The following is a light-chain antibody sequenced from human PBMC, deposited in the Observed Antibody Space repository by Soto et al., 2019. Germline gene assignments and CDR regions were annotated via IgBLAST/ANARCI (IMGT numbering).Light chain of an antibody. CDR3: QQYGRSHT. CDR1: QSVTSTY. CDR2: GAS. J-gene: IGKJ5*01. Sequence: EIVLTQSPGTLSLSPGERATLSCRASQSVTSTYLAWYQQKPGQAPRLLIYGASSRAIGIPDRFSGSVSGSDFILTINRLEPEDFAVYYCQQYGRSHTFGQGTRLEI. V-gene: IGKV3-20*01.